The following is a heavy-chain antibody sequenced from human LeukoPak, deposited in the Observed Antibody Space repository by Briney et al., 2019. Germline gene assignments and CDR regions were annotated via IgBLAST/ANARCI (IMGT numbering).Heavy chain of an antibody. D-gene: IGHD5-18*01. CDR3: ARDGYSYGSGADY. V-gene: IGHV4-59*01. CDR1: GGSISSYY. J-gene: IGHJ4*02. CDR2: IYYSGST. Sequence: SETLSLTCTVSGGSISSYYWSWIRQPPGKGLEWIGYIYYSGSTNYNPSLKSRVTISVDTSKNQFSLKLSSVTAADTAVYYCARDGYSYGSGADYWGQGTLLTVSS.